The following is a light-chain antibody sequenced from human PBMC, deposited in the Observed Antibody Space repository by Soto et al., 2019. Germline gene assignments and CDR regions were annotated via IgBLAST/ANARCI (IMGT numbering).Light chain of an antibody. J-gene: IGKJ2*01. CDR1: ESVTSSY. V-gene: IGKV3-20*01. CDR2: GAS. CDR3: QHYGPSPGYT. Sequence: EIVLTQSPGTLSLSPGERATLSCRASESVTSSYLAWYQHKPGQAPRLLIYGASGRATGIPDRFTGSGSGTDFTLTITRLEPEDVAVYYCQHYGPSPGYTFGHGTKLEIK.